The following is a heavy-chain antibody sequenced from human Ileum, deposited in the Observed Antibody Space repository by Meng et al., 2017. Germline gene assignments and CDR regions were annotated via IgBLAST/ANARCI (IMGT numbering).Heavy chain of an antibody. Sequence: QVQIQTWGAGLLKPSGTLSLTCAANGGSFSGYYWSWNRQPPGKGLEWIGEISHSGSTHYNPSLKSRLTISVDTSNNQFSLKLNSVTAADTAVYYCARGGVAARLGTWGQGALVTVSS. D-gene: IGHD6-6*01. CDR3: ARGGVAARLGT. V-gene: IGHV4-34*02. CDR1: GGSFSGYY. J-gene: IGHJ4*02. CDR2: ISHSGST.